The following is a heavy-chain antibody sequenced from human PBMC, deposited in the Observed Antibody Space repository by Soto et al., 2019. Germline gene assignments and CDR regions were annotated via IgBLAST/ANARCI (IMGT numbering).Heavy chain of an antibody. D-gene: IGHD5-12*01. CDR3: ARERREEIHDGYDIDS. Sequence: PSVTLSLTCTFSGCSISDYYLSWIRQPAGKALEWIGRIYTSGSTDYNPSLKSRVTISIDTSQNQFSLKVTSMTAADTAVYYCARERREEIHDGYDIDSWGQGNLVTVSS. CDR2: IYTSGST. V-gene: IGHV4-4*07. J-gene: IGHJ4*02. CDR1: GCSISDYY.